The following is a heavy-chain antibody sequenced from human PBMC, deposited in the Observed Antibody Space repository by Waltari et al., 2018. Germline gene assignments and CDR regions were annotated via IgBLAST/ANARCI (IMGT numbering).Heavy chain of an antibody. J-gene: IGHJ4*02. CDR3: AGGWFYFDY. V-gene: IGHV2-5*02. CDR1: GFSFTSTGVA. D-gene: IGHD6-19*01. Sequence: SGFSFTSTGVAVSWIRQPPTKALEWLALIHWDDEKWYSPSLKNRLTVTKDTSRNQVVLTLTNMDPADTATYYCAGGWFYFDYWGQGALVTVSS. CDR2: IHWDDEK.